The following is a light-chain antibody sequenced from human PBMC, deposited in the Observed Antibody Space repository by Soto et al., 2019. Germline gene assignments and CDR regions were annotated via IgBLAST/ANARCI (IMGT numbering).Light chain of an antibody. J-gene: IGLJ1*01. CDR3: SSYAGNNIFYV. CDR1: SNDVGGYNF. Sequence: QSALAQPPSASGSPGQSVNISCAGTSNDVGGYNFVSWYQQHPGKAPKLMIFEVSKRPSGVPDRFSGSKFGNTASLTVSGLQAEDEADYYCSSYAGNNIFYVFGTGTKLTVL. CDR2: EVS. V-gene: IGLV2-8*01.